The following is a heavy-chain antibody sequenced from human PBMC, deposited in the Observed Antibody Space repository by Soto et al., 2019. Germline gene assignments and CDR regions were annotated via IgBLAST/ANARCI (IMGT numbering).Heavy chain of an antibody. D-gene: IGHD3-10*01. Sequence: EVQLVESGGGLVQPGGSLRLSCAASGFTLSDHYMDWVRQAPGRGLEWVGRTRNKANGYSTEYAADVKGRFIVSSDDSLNSLYLQMNSLKTEDTAVYYCVRTSHYGSGSWNFDFWGQGTLVTVSS. CDR3: VRTSHYGSGSWNFDF. CDR1: GFTLSDHY. CDR2: TRNKANGYST. V-gene: IGHV3-72*01. J-gene: IGHJ4*02.